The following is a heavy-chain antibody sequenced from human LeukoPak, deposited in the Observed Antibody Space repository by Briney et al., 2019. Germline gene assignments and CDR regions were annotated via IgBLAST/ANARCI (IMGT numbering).Heavy chain of an antibody. Sequence: ASVKVSCKASGYTFTGYYMHWVRQAPGQGLEWMGWINPNSGGTNYAQKFQGRVTMTRDTSISTAYMELSRLRSDDTAVYYCARYHYYGSGSSPMDYWGQGTLVTVSS. CDR3: ARYHYYGSGSSPMDY. CDR1: GYTFTGYY. V-gene: IGHV1-2*02. CDR2: INPNSGGT. J-gene: IGHJ4*02. D-gene: IGHD3-10*01.